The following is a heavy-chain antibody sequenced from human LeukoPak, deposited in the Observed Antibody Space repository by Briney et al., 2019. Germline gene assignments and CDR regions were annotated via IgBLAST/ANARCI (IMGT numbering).Heavy chain of an antibody. V-gene: IGHV3-64*01. CDR1: GFTFSSYA. CDR3: ARDVREPYDSSGYATAGLQH. Sequence: PGGSLRLSCAGSGFTFSSYAMHWVRQAPGKGLEYVSAINNNGVITYYANSVKGRFTISRDNSKNMVYLQMGSLRAEDMAVYYCARDVREPYDSSGYATAGLQHWGQGTLVTVSS. CDR2: INNNGVIT. D-gene: IGHD3-22*01. J-gene: IGHJ1*01.